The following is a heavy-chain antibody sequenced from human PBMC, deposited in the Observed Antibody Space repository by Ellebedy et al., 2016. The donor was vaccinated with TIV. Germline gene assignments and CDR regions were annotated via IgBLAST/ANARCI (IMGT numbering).Heavy chain of an antibody. D-gene: IGHD1-26*01. Sequence: GESLKISXAASRFTLSSYWMTWVRQAPGKGLEWVANINQDGSGERYVDPVKGRFTISRDNAKNSLSLQMNSLRAGDTAVYYCVRGPSESSPPIWGQGTMVTVSS. V-gene: IGHV3-7*02. J-gene: IGHJ3*02. CDR2: INQDGSGE. CDR1: RFTLSSYW. CDR3: VRGPSESSPPI.